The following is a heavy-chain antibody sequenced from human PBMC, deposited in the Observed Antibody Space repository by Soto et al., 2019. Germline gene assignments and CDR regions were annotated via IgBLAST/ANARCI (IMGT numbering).Heavy chain of an antibody. CDR3: ARQDHYYGSWTYVANFDY. CDR1: GYIFTDYW. Sequence: GESLKISCKGSGYIFTDYWIGWVRQMPGKGLEWMGIIYPGDSETRYSPSFQGQVTISVDKSISTAYLQWSSLKASDTAMYYCARQDHYYGSWTYVANFDYWGQGILVTVSS. D-gene: IGHD3-10*01. CDR2: IYPGDSET. J-gene: IGHJ4*02. V-gene: IGHV5-51*01.